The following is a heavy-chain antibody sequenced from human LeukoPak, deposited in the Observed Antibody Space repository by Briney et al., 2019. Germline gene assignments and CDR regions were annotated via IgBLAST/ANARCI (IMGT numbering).Heavy chain of an antibody. Sequence: SETLSLTCAVYGGSFSGYYWSWIRQPPGKGLEWIGEINHSGSTNYNPSLKSRVTISVDTSKNQFSLKLSSVTAADTAVYYCARGWRHYCDSSGYYDYWGQGTLVTVSS. J-gene: IGHJ4*02. V-gene: IGHV4-34*01. CDR2: INHSGST. CDR1: GGSFSGYY. D-gene: IGHD3-22*01. CDR3: ARGWRHYCDSSGYYDY.